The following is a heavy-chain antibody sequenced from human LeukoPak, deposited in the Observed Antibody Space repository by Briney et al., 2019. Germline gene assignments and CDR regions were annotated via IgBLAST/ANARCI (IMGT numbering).Heavy chain of an antibody. Sequence: GGSLRLSCAVSSGFPFSRAWMSWVRQAPGKGLEWVGRLKSKSDGGTTDYAAPVKGRFIISRDDSKNTLFLQMNSLKIEDTAVYYCTTVGYGDNTFDPWGQGTLVTVSS. CDR2: LKSKSDGGTT. D-gene: IGHD4-17*01. CDR3: TTVGYGDNTFDP. V-gene: IGHV3-15*05. J-gene: IGHJ5*02. CDR1: GFPFSRAW.